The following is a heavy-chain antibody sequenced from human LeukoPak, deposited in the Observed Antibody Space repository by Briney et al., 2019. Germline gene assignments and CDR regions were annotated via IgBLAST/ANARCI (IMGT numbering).Heavy chain of an antibody. Sequence: GGSLRLSCAASGFTVSGTYMSWVRQAPGKGLEWVSVIYSAGDTFSADSVKGRFTISRDNSKNSVYLQMNSLRAEDTAVYYCARVVPATVTRAYFDYWGQGTLVTVSS. CDR1: GFTVSGTY. CDR3: ARVVPATVTRAYFDY. J-gene: IGHJ4*02. D-gene: IGHD4-17*01. CDR2: IYSAGDT. V-gene: IGHV3-53*01.